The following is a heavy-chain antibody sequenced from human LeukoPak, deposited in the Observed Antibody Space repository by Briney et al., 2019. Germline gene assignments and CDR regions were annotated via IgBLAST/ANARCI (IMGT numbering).Heavy chain of an antibody. CDR2: IYYSGIT. Sequence: PETLSLTCSVSGGSISSYYWSWIRQPPGKGLEWIGYIYYSGITNYNPSLKSRVTFSVDTSKNQFSLKLSSVTAADTAVYYCARDQGPGGWGYYGSSGYTPYFDYWGQGTLVTVSS. CDR1: GGSISSYY. V-gene: IGHV4-59*01. D-gene: IGHD3-22*01. J-gene: IGHJ4*02. CDR3: ARDQGPGGWGYYGSSGYTPYFDY.